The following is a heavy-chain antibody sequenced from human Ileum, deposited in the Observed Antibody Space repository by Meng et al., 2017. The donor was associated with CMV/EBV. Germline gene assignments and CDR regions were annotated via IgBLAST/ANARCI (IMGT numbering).Heavy chain of an antibody. V-gene: IGHV4-30-4*08. Sequence: QVQPQEQGPGLVKPSQTLSLTCTVSGGSISSGDYYWSWIRQPSGKGLEWIGYIYYSGSTYYNPSLKSRVTISVDTSKNQFSLKLSSVTAADTAVYYCAREIPSSSWYYLDYWGQGTLVTVSS. D-gene: IGHD6-13*01. CDR3: AREIPSSSWYYLDY. J-gene: IGHJ4*02. CDR2: IYYSGST. CDR1: GGSISSGDYY.